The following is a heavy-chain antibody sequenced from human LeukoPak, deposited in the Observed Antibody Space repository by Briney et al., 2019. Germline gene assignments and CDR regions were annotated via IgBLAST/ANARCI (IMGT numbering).Heavy chain of an antibody. CDR2: IYYSGST. D-gene: IGHD6-13*01. CDR1: GGSISSGDYY. CDR3: ARDVLQQQLGFDL. V-gene: IGHV4-30-4*01. Sequence: PSQTLSLTCTVSGGSISSGDYYWSWIRQPPGKGLEWIGYIYYSGSTYYKSSLKRRVTISVDTSKNQFSLKLSSVTAADTAVYYCARDVLQQQLGFDLWGRGTLVTVSS. J-gene: IGHJ2*01.